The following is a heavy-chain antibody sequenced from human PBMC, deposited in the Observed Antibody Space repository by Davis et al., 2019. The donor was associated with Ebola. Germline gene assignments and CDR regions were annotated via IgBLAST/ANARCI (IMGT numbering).Heavy chain of an antibody. CDR1: GFTFSSYG. V-gene: IGHV3-30*03. CDR3: TTSGFDS. CDR2: ISFDEKNQ. Sequence: PGGSLRLSCAASGFTFSSYGMHWVRQAPATGLEWVAMISFDEKNQHYADSVKGRFIISRDNYKNMLYLQMNSLRGEDTAVYHCTTSGFDSWGQGALVAVSS. J-gene: IGHJ5*01. D-gene: IGHD2-15*01.